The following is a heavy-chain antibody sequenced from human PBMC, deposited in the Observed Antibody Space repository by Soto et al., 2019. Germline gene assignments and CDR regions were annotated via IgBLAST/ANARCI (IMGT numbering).Heavy chain of an antibody. Sequence: GASVKVSCKASGYTFTSYGISWVRQAPGQGLEWMGWINVYNGNTKYAQKVQGRVTMTTDTSTSTAYMELRSLRSDDTAVYYCARGITLPTPLDYWGQGTLVTVSS. CDR3: ARGITLPTPLDY. CDR2: INVYNGNT. J-gene: IGHJ4*02. CDR1: GYTFTSYG. D-gene: IGHD1-20*01. V-gene: IGHV1-18*01.